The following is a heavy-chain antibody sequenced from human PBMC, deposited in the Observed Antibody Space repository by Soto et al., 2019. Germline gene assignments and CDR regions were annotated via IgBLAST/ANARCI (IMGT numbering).Heavy chain of an antibody. V-gene: IGHV3-23*01. CDR3: AKPTTGSGSYSSYAFDI. J-gene: IGHJ3*02. Sequence: GGALRLCCAASGFTFSSYAMSWVRQAPGKGLEWVSAISGSGGSTYYADSVKGRFTISRDNSKNTLYLQMNSLRAEDTAVYYCAKPTTGSGSYSSYAFDIWGQGTMVTVSS. D-gene: IGHD1-26*01. CDR2: ISGSGGST. CDR1: GFTFSSYA.